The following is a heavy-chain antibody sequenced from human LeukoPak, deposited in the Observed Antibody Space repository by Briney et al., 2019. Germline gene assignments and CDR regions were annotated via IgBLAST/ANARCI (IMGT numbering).Heavy chain of an antibody. CDR3: AKSGGYGLDY. CDR1: GASISGSGYY. Sequence: SETLSLTCTVSGASISGSGYYWGWIRQPPGKGLEWIGNIYDSGSTYYNASLQSRVTISIDTSKNQFSLRLSSVTAADTATYYCAKSGGYGLDYWGQGTLVTVSS. CDR2: IYDSGST. J-gene: IGHJ4*02. V-gene: IGHV4-39*01. D-gene: IGHD1-26*01.